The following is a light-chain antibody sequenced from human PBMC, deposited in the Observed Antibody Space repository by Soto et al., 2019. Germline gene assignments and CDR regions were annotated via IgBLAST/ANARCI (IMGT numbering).Light chain of an antibody. J-gene: IGKJ1*01. Sequence: EIVLTQSPGTLSLSPGERATLSCRASQSVSSNYLGWCQQQARQPPRLLIYVASSRATGIPDRFSGSGSGTEFTLTISRLEPEDFAVYYCQQYSKSPLTFGQGTRLEI. CDR1: QSVSSNY. V-gene: IGKV3-20*01. CDR2: VAS. CDR3: QQYSKSPLT.